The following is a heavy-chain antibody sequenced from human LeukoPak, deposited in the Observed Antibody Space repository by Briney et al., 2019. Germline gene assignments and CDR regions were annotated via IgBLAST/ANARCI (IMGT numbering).Heavy chain of an antibody. V-gene: IGHV3-30*03. J-gene: IGHJ2*01. D-gene: IGHD4-17*01. Sequence: GGSLRLSCAASGFTFSSYGMHWVRQAPGKGLEWVAVISYDGSNKYYADSVKGRFTISRDNSKNTLYLQMNSLRAEDTAVYYCARDYGDYWWYFDLWGRGTLVTVSS. CDR1: GFTFSSYG. CDR3: ARDYGDYWWYFDL. CDR2: ISYDGSNK.